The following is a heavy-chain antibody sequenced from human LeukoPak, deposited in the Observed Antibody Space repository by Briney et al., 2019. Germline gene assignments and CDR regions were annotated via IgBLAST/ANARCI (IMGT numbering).Heavy chain of an antibody. V-gene: IGHV3-7*03. CDR3: ARLGLPDY. Sequence: GGSLRLSCAASGFTFSGYWMSWVRQAPGKGLEWVANIKLDGNVKYYVDSVKGRFTISRDNAKNSLFLQMNSLRAEDTAVYYCARLGLPDYWGQGTLVTVSS. CDR1: GFTFSGYW. CDR2: IKLDGNVK. D-gene: IGHD2-21*01. J-gene: IGHJ4*02.